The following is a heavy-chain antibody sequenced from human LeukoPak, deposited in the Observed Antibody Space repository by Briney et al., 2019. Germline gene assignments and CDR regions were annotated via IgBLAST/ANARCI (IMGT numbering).Heavy chain of an antibody. Sequence: GGSLRLSCAASGFTFSTYWMTWVRQAPGKGLEWVANIKQDGSEIEYVDSVKGRFSISRDNAENSLYLQMNNLRVEDTAVYYCAKWRWLQSEFDYRGQGTLVTVSS. D-gene: IGHD5-24*01. CDR3: AKWRWLQSEFDY. V-gene: IGHV3-7*01. J-gene: IGHJ4*02. CDR2: IKQDGSEI. CDR1: GFTFSTYW.